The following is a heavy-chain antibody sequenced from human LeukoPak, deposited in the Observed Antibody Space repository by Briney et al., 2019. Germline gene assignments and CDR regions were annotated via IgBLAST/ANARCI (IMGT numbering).Heavy chain of an antibody. CDR3: ATSPLRYFDWFFDY. CDR1: GGSFSGYY. V-gene: IGHV4-34*01. J-gene: IGHJ4*02. CDR2: INHSGST. Sequence: PSETLSLTCAVYGGSFSGYYWSWIRQPPGKGLEWIGEINHSGSTNYNPSLKSRVTISVDTSKNQFSLKLSSVTAADTAVYYCATSPLRYFDWFFDYWGQGTLVTVSS. D-gene: IGHD3-9*01.